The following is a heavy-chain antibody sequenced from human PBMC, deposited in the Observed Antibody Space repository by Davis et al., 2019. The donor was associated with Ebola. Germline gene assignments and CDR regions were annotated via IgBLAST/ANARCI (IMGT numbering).Heavy chain of an antibody. Sequence: GESLKISCVASGFTLSNYAMHWVRQAPGKGLEWVAVISYDGSDEFYADSVKGRFIISRDNSNNTLYLQMNSLRAEVTAVYYCARTYYFDDSGYRNAFDVWGQGTMVTISS. D-gene: IGHD3-22*01. CDR3: ARTYYFDDSGYRNAFDV. V-gene: IGHV3-30-3*01. CDR1: GFTLSNYA. CDR2: ISYDGSDE. J-gene: IGHJ3*01.